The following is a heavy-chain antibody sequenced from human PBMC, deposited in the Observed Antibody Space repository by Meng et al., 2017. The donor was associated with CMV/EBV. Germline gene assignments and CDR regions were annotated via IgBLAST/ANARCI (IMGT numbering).Heavy chain of an antibody. V-gene: IGHV3-7*01. CDR2: IKQDGSEK. D-gene: IGHD3-3*01. Sequence: GESLKISCAASGFTVSSNYVNWVRQAPGKGLEWVANIKQDGSEKYYVDSVKGRFTISRDNAKNSLYLQMNSLRAEDTAVYYCARDKGEITIFGVVIIFRQGGAFDIWGQGTMVTVSS. CDR3: ARDKGEITIFGVVIIFRQGGAFDI. CDR1: GFTVSSNY. J-gene: IGHJ3*02.